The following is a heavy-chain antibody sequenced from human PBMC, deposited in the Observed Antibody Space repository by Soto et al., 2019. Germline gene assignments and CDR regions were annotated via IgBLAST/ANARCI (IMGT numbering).Heavy chain of an antibody. CDR3: ARDLGYCRSGTCYRQWFDP. CDR1: GYTFTTLG. Sequence: QVQLVQSGAEVQKPGASVKVSCKASGYTFTTLGISWVRQVPGQGLEWMGWVRGDNGHTNYAQSLQERFTMTTDTSTNTAYMELRSLRSDDTAVYYCARDLGYCRSGTCYRQWFDPWGQGTLVIVSS. D-gene: IGHD2-15*01. J-gene: IGHJ5*02. V-gene: IGHV1-18*01. CDR2: VRGDNGHT.